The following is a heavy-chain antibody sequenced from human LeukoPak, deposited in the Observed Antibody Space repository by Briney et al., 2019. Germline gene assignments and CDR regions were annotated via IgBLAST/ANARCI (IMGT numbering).Heavy chain of an antibody. V-gene: IGHV3-74*01. CDR2: INSDGSST. CDR3: ARVSAHAGIAVAASDY. J-gene: IGHJ4*02. CDR1: GFTLSSYW. Sequence: GGSLRLSCAASGFTLSSYWMHWVRQAPGKGLVWVSRINSDGSSTSYADSVKGRFTISRDNAKNTLYLQMNSLRAEDTAVYYCARVSAHAGIAVAASDYWGQGTLVTVSS. D-gene: IGHD6-19*01.